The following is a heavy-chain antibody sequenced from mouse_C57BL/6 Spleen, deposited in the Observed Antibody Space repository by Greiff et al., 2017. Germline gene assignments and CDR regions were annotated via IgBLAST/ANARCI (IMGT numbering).Heavy chain of an antibody. D-gene: IGHD4-1*01. V-gene: IGHV2-2*01. Sequence: VKLMESGPGLVQPSQSLSITCTVSGFSLTSYGVHWVRQSPGKGLEWLGVIWSGGSTDYNAAFISRLSISKDNSKSQVFFKMNSLRADDTAIYYCAREIWDYFDYWGQGTTLTVSS. J-gene: IGHJ2*01. CDR3: AREIWDYFDY. CDR1: GFSLTSYG. CDR2: IWSGGST.